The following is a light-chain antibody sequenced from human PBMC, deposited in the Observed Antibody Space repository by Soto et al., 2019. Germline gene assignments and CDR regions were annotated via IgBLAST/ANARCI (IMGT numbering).Light chain of an antibody. CDR1: SGHSSYA. CDR3: QTWGTGIHFAV. V-gene: IGLV4-69*01. Sequence: QSVLTQSPSASASLGASVKLTCTLSSGHSSYAIAWHQQQPEKGPRYLMKLNSDGSHSKGDGIPDRFSGSSSGAERYLTISSLQSEDEADYYCQTWGTGIHFAVFGGGTQLTVL. J-gene: IGLJ7*01. CDR2: LNSDGSH.